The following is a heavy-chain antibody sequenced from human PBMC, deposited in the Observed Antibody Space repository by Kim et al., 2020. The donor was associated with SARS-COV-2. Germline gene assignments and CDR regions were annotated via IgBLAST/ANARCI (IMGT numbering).Heavy chain of an antibody. J-gene: IGHJ4*02. V-gene: IGHV3-20*03. CDR3: TKDLLPGGADY. D-gene: IGHD3-10*01. Sequence: TGYADSVKGRFTMSRDKAKNTLYLQMNSLRAEDTAVYYCTKDLLPGGADYWGQGTLVTVSS. CDR2: T.